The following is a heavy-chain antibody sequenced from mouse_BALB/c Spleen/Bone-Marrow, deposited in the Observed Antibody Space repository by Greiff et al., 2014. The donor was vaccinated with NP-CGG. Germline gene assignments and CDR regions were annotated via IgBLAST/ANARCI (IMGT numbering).Heavy chain of an antibody. V-gene: IGHV5-4*02. Sequence: VHLVESGGGLVKPGGSLKLSCAASGFAFSDFYMYWVRQTPEKRLEWVATISDGGSYIYFPDSVKGRFTISRDDAKNNLYLQMSSLKSEDTAMYYCTRDRGVQGYAMDYWGQGTSVTVSS. CDR3: TRDRGVQGYAMDY. CDR1: GFAFSDFY. CDR2: ISDGGSYI. D-gene: IGHD2-14*01. J-gene: IGHJ4*01.